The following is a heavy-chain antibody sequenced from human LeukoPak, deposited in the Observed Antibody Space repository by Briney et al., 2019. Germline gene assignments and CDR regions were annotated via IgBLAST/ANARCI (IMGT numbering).Heavy chain of an antibody. Sequence: GGSLRLSCAASGFTFSSYAMSWVRQAPGKGLEWVSAISGSGGSTYYADSVKGRFTISRDNSKNTLYLQMNSLRAEDTAVYYCARDSGMATSPGDYWGQGTLVTVSS. J-gene: IGHJ4*02. CDR3: ARDSGMATSPGDY. V-gene: IGHV3-23*01. D-gene: IGHD5-24*01. CDR1: GFTFSSYA. CDR2: ISGSGGST.